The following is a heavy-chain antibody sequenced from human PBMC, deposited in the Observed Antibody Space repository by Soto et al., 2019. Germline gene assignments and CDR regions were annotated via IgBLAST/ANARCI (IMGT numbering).Heavy chain of an antibody. CDR2: INHSGST. CDR1: GGSFSGYY. D-gene: IGHD6-13*01. CDR3: ARGGVAAAPHY. V-gene: IGHV4-34*01. J-gene: IGHJ4*02. Sequence: SETLSLTCAVYGGSFSGYYWSWIRQPPGKGLEWIGEINHSGSTNYNPSLKSRVTISVDTSKNQFSLKLSSVTAADTAVYYCARGGVAAAPHYWGQGTLVTVSS.